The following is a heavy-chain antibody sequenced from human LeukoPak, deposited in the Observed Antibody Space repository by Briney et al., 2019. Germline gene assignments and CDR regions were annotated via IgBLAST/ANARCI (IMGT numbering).Heavy chain of an antibody. Sequence: GGSLRLSCAASGFTFSSYWMHWVRQAPGKGLVWVSRIKSDGSNTNYADSVKGRFTISRDNAKNTLHLQMNSLRAEDTAVYYCARGNSGSYSQDWFDPWGQGTLVTVSS. J-gene: IGHJ5*02. CDR2: IKSDGSNT. D-gene: IGHD1-26*01. CDR1: GFTFSSYW. V-gene: IGHV3-74*01. CDR3: ARGNSGSYSQDWFDP.